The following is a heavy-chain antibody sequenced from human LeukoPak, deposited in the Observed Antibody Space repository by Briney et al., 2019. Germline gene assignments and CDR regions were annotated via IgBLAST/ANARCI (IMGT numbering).Heavy chain of an antibody. Sequence: PSETLSLTCAVSGGSISSSNWWSWVRQPPGKGLEWIGEIYHSGSTNYNPSLKSRVTISVDKSKNQFSLKLSSVTAADTAVYYCARVSGDIVLMKHDWGQGTLVTVSS. CDR2: IYHSGST. CDR3: ARVSGDIVLMKHD. D-gene: IGHD2-8*01. CDR1: GGSISSSNW. V-gene: IGHV4-4*02. J-gene: IGHJ4*02.